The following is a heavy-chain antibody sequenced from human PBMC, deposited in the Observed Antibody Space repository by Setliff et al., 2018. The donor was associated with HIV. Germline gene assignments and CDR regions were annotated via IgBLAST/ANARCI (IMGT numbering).Heavy chain of an antibody. J-gene: IGHJ4*02. CDR1: GGSFSDNY. V-gene: IGHV4-34*01. CDR3: ARGVRDNSGWSSYYFDY. Sequence: SETLSLTCAVYGGSFSDNYWSWIRQSPGKGLEWIGEINHSGSTNYNPSLESRVTTSVDTSKKQFSLRLTSVTAADTAVYYCARGVRDNSGWSSYYFDYWGQGTLVTVSS. D-gene: IGHD6-19*01. CDR2: INHSGST.